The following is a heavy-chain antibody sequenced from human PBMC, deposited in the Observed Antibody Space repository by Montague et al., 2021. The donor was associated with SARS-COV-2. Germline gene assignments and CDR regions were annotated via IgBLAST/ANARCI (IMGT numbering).Heavy chain of an antibody. V-gene: IGHV3-30-3*01. CDR1: GFPFSSYV. D-gene: IGHD5-12*01. CDR3: ARPSSGYGYYFDY. CDR2: ISYDGSNK. J-gene: IGHJ4*02. Sequence: SLRLSCAASGFPFSSYVMHWVRQAPGKGLEWVAVISYDGSNKYYADSVKGRFTISRDNSKNTLYLQMNSLRAEDTAVYYCARPSSGYGYYFDYWGQGTLVTVSS.